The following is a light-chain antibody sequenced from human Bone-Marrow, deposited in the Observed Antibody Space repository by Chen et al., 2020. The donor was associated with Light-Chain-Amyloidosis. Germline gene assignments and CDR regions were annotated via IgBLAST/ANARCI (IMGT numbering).Light chain of an antibody. CDR1: SGSIATNY. CDR3: QSYQGSSQGV. J-gene: IGLJ3*02. V-gene: IGLV6-57*01. CDR2: EDD. Sequence: NFMLTQPHSVSESPGKTVIISCTRSSGSIATNYVQWYQQRPGSSPTTGIYEDDQRPSGVPDRCSGSIDRSSNSAALTISGRKTEDEADYYCQSYQGSSQGVFGGGTKLTVL.